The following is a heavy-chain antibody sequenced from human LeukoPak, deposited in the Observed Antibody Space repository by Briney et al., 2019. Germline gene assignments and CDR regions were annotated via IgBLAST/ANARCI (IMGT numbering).Heavy chain of an antibody. CDR1: GGSISSSRDY. Sequence: SETLSLTCIVSGGSISSSRDYWAWIRQPPGKGLEWIANIYYSGSTYYSPSLKSRVIISVDTSKNQFSLKLRSVTAADTAVYYCARISSSNWYNERGAFDVWGQGTMVTVSS. D-gene: IGHD6-13*01. CDR3: ARISSSNWYNERGAFDV. CDR2: IYYSGST. J-gene: IGHJ3*01. V-gene: IGHV4-39*07.